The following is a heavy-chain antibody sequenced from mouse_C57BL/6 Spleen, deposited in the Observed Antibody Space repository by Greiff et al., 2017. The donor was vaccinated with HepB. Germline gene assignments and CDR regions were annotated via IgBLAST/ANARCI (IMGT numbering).Heavy chain of an antibody. V-gene: IGHV1-31*01. J-gene: IGHJ4*01. CDR2: IYPYNGVS. CDR3: ARSHYYSNYLGYAMDY. Sequence: VQLKESGPELVKPGASVKISCKASGYSFTGYYMHWVKQSHGNILDWIGYIYPYNGVSSYNQKFKGKATLTVDKSSSTAYMELRSLTSEDSAVYYCARSHYYSNYLGYAMDYWGQGTSVTVSS. CDR1: GYSFTGYY. D-gene: IGHD2-5*01.